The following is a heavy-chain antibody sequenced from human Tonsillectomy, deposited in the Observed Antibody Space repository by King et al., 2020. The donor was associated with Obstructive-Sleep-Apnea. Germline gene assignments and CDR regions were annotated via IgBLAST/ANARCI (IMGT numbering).Heavy chain of an antibody. CDR1: GFTFDDYA. D-gene: IGHD2-15*01. CDR3: AKDVVVAASYAFDI. CDR2: ISWNSGSI. J-gene: IGHJ3*02. V-gene: IGHV3-9*01. Sequence: VQLVESGGGLVQPGRSLRLSCAASGFTFDDYAMHWVRQAPGKGLEWVSGISWNSGSIGYADSVKGRFTISRDNAKKSLYLQMNSLRAEDTALYYCAKDVVVAASYAFDIWGQGTMVTVSS.